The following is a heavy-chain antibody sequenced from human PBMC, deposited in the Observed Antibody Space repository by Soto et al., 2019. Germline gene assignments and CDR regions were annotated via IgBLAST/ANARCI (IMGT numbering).Heavy chain of an antibody. J-gene: IGHJ4*02. CDR3: TRRPYRSTSGGIDY. Sequence: PSETLSLTCAVSGASIASDHWWTWIRQPPGKGPEWIAEVRHTGSTEYSPSLRSRVTISVDKSKNQISLKVSSVTAADTAVYYCTRRPYRSTSGGIDYWGQGTLVTVSS. CDR1: GASIASDHW. CDR2: VRHTGST. D-gene: IGHD2-15*01. V-gene: IGHV4-4*02.